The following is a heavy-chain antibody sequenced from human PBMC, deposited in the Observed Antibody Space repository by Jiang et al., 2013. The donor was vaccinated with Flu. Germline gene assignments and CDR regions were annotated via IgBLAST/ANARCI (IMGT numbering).Heavy chain of an antibody. D-gene: IGHD1-26*01. Sequence: VQLLESGGGLVQPGGSLRLSCAASGFTFSSYAMSWVRQAPGKGLEWVSAISGSGGSTYYADSVKGRFTISRDNSKNTLYLQMNSLRAEDTAVYYCAKDSSSWYSGSSPDREYFQHWGQGTLVTVSS. V-gene: IGHV3-23*01. J-gene: IGHJ1*01. CDR3: AKDSSSWYSGSSPDREYFQH. CDR2: ISGSGGST. CDR1: GFTFSSYA.